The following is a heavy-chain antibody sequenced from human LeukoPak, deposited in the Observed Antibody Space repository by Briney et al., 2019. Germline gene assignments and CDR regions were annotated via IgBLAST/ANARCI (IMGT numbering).Heavy chain of an antibody. V-gene: IGHV4-59*01. CDR1: GGSISIYY. D-gene: IGHD3-10*01. J-gene: IGHJ4*02. Sequence: SETLSLTCTVSGGSISIYYWSWIRQPPGKGLEWSGYIYYSVSTNYNPSLKSRVTISVDTSKNQFSLKLSSVTAADTAVYYCSITMVRGEDYWGQGTLVTVSS. CDR2: IYYSVST. CDR3: SITMVRGEDY.